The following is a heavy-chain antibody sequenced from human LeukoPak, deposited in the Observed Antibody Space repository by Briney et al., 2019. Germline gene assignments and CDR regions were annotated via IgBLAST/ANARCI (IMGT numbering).Heavy chain of an antibody. D-gene: IGHD3-9*01. Sequence: SETLSLTCTVSGYSISSGYYWSWIRQPAGKGLEWIGRIYTSGSTNYNPSLKSRVTISVDTSKNQFSLKLSSVTAADTAVYYCARGGILTGYYVYFDYWGQGTLVTVSS. CDR1: GYSISSGYY. J-gene: IGHJ4*02. CDR2: IYTSGST. CDR3: ARGGILTGYYVYFDY. V-gene: IGHV4-61*02.